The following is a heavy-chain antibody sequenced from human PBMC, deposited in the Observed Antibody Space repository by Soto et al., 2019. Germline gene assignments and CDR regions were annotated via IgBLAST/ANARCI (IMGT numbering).Heavy chain of an antibody. CDR2: INPSGGST. J-gene: IGHJ4*02. D-gene: IGHD6-13*01. CDR3: ASISIAAAGDYYFDY. V-gene: IGHV1-46*03. CDR1: GYTFTIYY. Sequence: ASVKVSCKASGYTFTIYYMHWVRQAPGQGLEWMGIINPSGGSTSYAQKFQGRVTMTRDTSTSTVYMELSSLRSEDTAVYYCASISIAAAGDYYFDYWGQGTLVSVSS.